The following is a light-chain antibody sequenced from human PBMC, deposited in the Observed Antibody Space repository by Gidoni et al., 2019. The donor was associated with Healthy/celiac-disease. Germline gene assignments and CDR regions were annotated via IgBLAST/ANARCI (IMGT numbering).Light chain of an antibody. Sequence: EIVLTQSPAILSLSPGERATLSCRASQSVSSYLAWHQQKPGQAPRLLIYDASNRATGIPARFSGSGSGTDFTLTISSLEPEDFAVYYCHQRSNWPSSFGQGTKLEIK. V-gene: IGKV3-11*01. J-gene: IGKJ2*04. CDR2: DAS. CDR1: QSVSSY. CDR3: HQRSNWPSS.